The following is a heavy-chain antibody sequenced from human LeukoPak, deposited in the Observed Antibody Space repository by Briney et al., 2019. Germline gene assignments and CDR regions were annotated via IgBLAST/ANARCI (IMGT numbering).Heavy chain of an antibody. CDR1: GGSISSYY. CDR3: AKDYAVAGPLGAPFDY. CDR2: IYYSGST. J-gene: IGHJ4*02. Sequence: SETLSLTCTVSGGSISSYYWSWIRQPPGKGLEWIGYIYYSGSTNYNPSLKSRVTISVDTSKNQFSLKLSSVTAADTAVYYCAKDYAVAGPLGAPFDYWGQGTLVTVSS. D-gene: IGHD6-19*01. V-gene: IGHV4-59*01.